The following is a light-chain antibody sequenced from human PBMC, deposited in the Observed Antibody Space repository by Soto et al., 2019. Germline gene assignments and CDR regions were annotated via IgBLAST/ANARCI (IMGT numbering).Light chain of an antibody. CDR2: GAS. J-gene: IGKJ1*01. Sequence: EIVLTQSPATLSLSPGERATLSCRARQSVSSRYLAWYQQKPGQAPRLLIYGASSRATDIPARFTGSGSGTEFTLTIGSLQSEDFAVYYCQQYNSWPVTFGQGTKVDIK. CDR3: QQYNSWPVT. CDR1: QSVSSRY. V-gene: IGKV3-15*01.